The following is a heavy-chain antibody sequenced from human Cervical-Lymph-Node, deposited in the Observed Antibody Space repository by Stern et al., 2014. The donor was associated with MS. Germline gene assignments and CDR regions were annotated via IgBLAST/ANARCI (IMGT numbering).Heavy chain of an antibody. J-gene: IGHJ4*02. CDR2: IYPRDSDT. D-gene: IGHD3-9*01. V-gene: IGHV5-51*01. Sequence: EVQLVESGAEVKKPGESLRISCQGSGYSFTTYWIAWVRQMPGKGLEWMGIIYPRDSDTRYRPSFQGQVTISVDKSITTAYLQWSSLKASDTAMYYCARFSSYDFLTSSGDAFDHWGQGTLVTVSS. CDR3: ARFSSYDFLTSSGDAFDH. CDR1: GYSFTTYW.